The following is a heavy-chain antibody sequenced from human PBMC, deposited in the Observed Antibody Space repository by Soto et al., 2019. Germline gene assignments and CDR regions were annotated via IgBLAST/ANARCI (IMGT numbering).Heavy chain of an antibody. CDR1: GLTFCSYI. CDR3: AKDSSNLPQGYYDFWSSKGDEAAFDI. D-gene: IGHD3-3*01. CDR2: ISSSSSYI. J-gene: IGHJ3*02. V-gene: IGHV3-21*01. Sequence: GGSLRLSCAASGLTFCSYIMTGARKAPGKGLEWVSSISSSSSYIYYADSVKGRFTISRDNSKNTLYLQMNSLRAEDTAVYYCAKDSSNLPQGYYDFWSSKGDEAAFDIWGQGTMVTVS.